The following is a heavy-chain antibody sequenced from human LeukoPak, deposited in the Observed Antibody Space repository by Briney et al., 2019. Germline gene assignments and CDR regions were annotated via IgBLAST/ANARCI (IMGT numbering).Heavy chain of an antibody. Sequence: ASVKVSCKASGYKFKTYGNNWVRQLPGQGLEWMGWINAYSGNTEYEQNVQGRLTMATDTATTTTYMDLRSLRSDDTATYYCVCGECSNTNCCPRRDYWGQGTLVTVSS. V-gene: IGHV1-18*01. CDR2: INAYSGNT. CDR1: GYKFKTYG. J-gene: IGHJ4*02. CDR3: VCGECSNTNCCPRRDY. D-gene: IGHD2-2*01.